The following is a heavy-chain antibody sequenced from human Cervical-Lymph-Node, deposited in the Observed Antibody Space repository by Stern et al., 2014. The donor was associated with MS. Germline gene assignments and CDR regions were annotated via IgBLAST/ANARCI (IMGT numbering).Heavy chain of an antibody. V-gene: IGHV3-9*01. Sequence: VQLVESGGGLVQPGRSLRLSCAVSGFTFDDYAMHWVRQATGKGLEWVSGVSWNSDTIDYAESVKGRFTISRDNAKNSLYLRMSSLRAEDTAFYFCAKGEASSITIAGTGIDYWGQGTLVTVS. J-gene: IGHJ4*02. CDR1: GFTFDDYA. CDR2: VSWNSDTI. CDR3: AKGEASSITIAGTGIDY. D-gene: IGHD6-13*01.